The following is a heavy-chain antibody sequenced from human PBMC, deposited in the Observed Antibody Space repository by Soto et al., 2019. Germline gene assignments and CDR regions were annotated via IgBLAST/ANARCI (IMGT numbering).Heavy chain of an antibody. CDR3: ASGGSTVTREFDY. J-gene: IGHJ4*02. CDR2: INPKSGDT. Sequence: QVQLVQSGAEVKKPGASVKVSCKASGYTFTGFYMHWVRQAPGQGLEWMGWINPKSGDTEYAQNFQGWVTMTRYTSISTAYMELSRLKSYDTAVYYCASGGSTVTREFDYWGQGTLVSVSS. D-gene: IGHD4-17*01. V-gene: IGHV1-2*04. CDR1: GYTFTGFY.